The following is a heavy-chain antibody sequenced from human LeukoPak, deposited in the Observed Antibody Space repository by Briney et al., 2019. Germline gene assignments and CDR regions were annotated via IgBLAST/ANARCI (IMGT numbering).Heavy chain of an antibody. CDR2: ITGTGDYT. CDR1: GFAFSTSA. D-gene: IGHD3-10*01. J-gene: IGHJ4*02. Sequence: GGSLRLSCSASGFAFSTSAMSWVRQAPGKGLEWDSTITGTGDYTEYADSVKGRFTISRDNSKNTLSLQMSSLRADDTAFYYCAKVLRGVIVYDYWGQGTLVTVSS. CDR3: AKVLRGVIVYDY. V-gene: IGHV3-23*01.